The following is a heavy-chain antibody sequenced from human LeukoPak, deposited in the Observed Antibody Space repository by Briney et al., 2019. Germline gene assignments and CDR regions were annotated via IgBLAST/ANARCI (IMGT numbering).Heavy chain of an antibody. CDR3: ARSDGYGLVDI. CDR2: IYSSGTT. Sequence: SETLSLTCSVSGASISSGSNYWGWIRPPPGKTLEGIWIIYSSGTTYYNSSLQSRVIIIIDTPKNHFSLTLSSVTAADTAVYYCARSDGYGLVDIWGQGTMVTVSS. J-gene: IGHJ3*02. CDR1: GASISSGSNY. D-gene: IGHD3-10*01. V-gene: IGHV4-39*07.